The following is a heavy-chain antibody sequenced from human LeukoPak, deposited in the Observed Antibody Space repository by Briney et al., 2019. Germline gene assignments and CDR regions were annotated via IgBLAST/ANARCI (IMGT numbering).Heavy chain of an antibody. CDR2: INHSGST. CDR3: ARGFMLLPSSSSRFGDY. V-gene: IGHV4-34*01. D-gene: IGHD6-6*01. J-gene: IGHJ4*02. Sequence: PSETLSLTCAVYVGSFSGYYWSWIRQPPGKGLEWIGEINHSGSTNYNSSLKSRVTISVDTSKNQFSLKLSSVTAADTAVYYCARGFMLLPSSSSRFGDYWGQGTLVTVSS. CDR1: VGSFSGYY.